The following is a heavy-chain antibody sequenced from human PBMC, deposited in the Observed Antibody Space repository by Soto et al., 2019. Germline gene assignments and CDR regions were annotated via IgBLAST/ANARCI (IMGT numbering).Heavy chain of an antibody. CDR2: IYYSGSA. CDR1: GGSISSGGYY. D-gene: IGHD4-17*01. CDR3: ARGPRATVYFDY. V-gene: IGHV4-31*03. Sequence: SETLSLTCTVSGGSISSGGYYWSWIRQHPGKGLEWIGYIYYSGSAYYNPSLKSRVTISVGTSKNQFSLKLSSVTAADTAVYYCARGPRATVYFDYWGQGTLVTVSS. J-gene: IGHJ4*02.